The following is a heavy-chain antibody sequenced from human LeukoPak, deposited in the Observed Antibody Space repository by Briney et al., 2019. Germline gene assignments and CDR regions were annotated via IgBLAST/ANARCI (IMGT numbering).Heavy chain of an antibody. CDR3: ARDPLDTMVRGALGAFDI. V-gene: IGHV1-18*01. Sequence: ASVKVSCKASGYTFTSYGISWVRQAPGQGLEGMGWISAYNGNTNYAQKLQGRVTMTTDTSTSTAYMELRSLRSDDTAVYYCARDPLDTMVRGALGAFDIRGQGTMVTVSS. J-gene: IGHJ3*02. CDR2: ISAYNGNT. D-gene: IGHD3-10*01. CDR1: GYTFTSYG.